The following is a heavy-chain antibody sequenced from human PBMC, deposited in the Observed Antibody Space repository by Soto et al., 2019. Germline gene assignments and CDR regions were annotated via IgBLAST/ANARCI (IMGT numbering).Heavy chain of an antibody. J-gene: IGHJ4*02. V-gene: IGHV3-23*01. CDR3: AKDRRAGGNSAFYFDF. Sequence: VGSRILSGAPSGFKCRTYAMSWVRQAPGKGLEWVSLISATGGGTYYADSVKGRVTISRDNSHNTLYLQVHSLTAEATAVYYCAKDRRAGGNSAFYFDFWGQGAQVTVSS. D-gene: IGHD3-16*01. CDR1: GFKCRTYA. CDR2: ISATGGGT.